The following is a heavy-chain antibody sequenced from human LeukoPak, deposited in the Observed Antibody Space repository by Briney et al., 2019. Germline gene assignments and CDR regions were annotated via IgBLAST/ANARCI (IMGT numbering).Heavy chain of an antibody. Sequence: GGSLRLSCAASGFTFSTYSMTWVRQAPGKGLEWVSSISGSGDNMDYADSVKGRFTISRDNSENTLYLQMNSLRGEDTAVYYCARDGYSGSYYRLYYFFMDVWGKGTTVTVSS. CDR1: GFTFSTYS. CDR2: ISGSGDNM. J-gene: IGHJ6*03. CDR3: ARDGYSGSYYRLYYFFMDV. V-gene: IGHV3-23*01. D-gene: IGHD1-26*01.